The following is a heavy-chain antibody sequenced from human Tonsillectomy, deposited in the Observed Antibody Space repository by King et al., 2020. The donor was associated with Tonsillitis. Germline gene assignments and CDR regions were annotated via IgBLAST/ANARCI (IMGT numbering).Heavy chain of an antibody. CDR2: IYYSGST. CDR3: VGTMIVEVINLRDY. CDR1: GGSISSSSYY. J-gene: IGHJ4*02. Sequence: QLQESGPGLVKPSETLSLTCTVSGGSISSSSYYWGWIRQPPGKGLEWIGSIYYSGSTYYNPSLKSRVTISVDTSKNQFSLKLSSVTAADTAVYYCVGTMIVEVINLRDYWGQGTLVTVSS. D-gene: IGHD3-22*01. V-gene: IGHV4-39*01.